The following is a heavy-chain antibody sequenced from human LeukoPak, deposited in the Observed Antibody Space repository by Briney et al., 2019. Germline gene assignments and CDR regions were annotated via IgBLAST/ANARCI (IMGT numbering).Heavy chain of an antibody. CDR3: ASSHTYQPYYFDY. CDR1: GGSTSSYY. V-gene: IGHV4-59*01. Sequence: KPSETLSLTCAGSGGSTSSYYRSWIRQPPGEGLEWIGYIYYSGSTNYNPSLKSRVTISVDTSKNQFSLKLSSVTAADTAVYYCASSHTYQPYYFDYWGQGTLVTVSS. D-gene: IGHD3-16*01. CDR2: IYYSGST. J-gene: IGHJ4*02.